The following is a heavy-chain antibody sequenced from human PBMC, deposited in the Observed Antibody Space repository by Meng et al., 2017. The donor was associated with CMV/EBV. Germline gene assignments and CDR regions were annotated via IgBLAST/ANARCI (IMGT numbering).Heavy chain of an antibody. CDR1: GGTFSGYY. V-gene: IGHV4-34*01. D-gene: IGHD2-2*01. J-gene: IGHJ5*02. CDR3: ARARCSSTSCYLPKRFDP. Sequence: GGTFSGYYWSWSRQPPGKGLGWIGEINHSGSTNYNPSLKSRVTISVDTSKNRFSLKLSSVTAADTAVYYCARARCSSTSCYLPKRFDPWGQGTLVTSPQ. CDR2: INHSGST.